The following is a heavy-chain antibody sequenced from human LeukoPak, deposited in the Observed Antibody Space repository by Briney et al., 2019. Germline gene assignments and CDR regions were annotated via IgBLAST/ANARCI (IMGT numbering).Heavy chain of an antibody. J-gene: IGHJ4*02. CDR1: GYSFTSYW. Sequence: KVGESLKISCKGSGYSFTSYWIGWVRQMPGKGLEWMGIIYPGDSDTRYSPSFQGQVTISADKSICTAYLQWSSLKASDTAMYYCARLRASDNDYGDYVGYWGQGTLVTVSS. CDR3: ARLRASDNDYGDYVGY. D-gene: IGHD4-17*01. V-gene: IGHV5-51*01. CDR2: IYPGDSDT.